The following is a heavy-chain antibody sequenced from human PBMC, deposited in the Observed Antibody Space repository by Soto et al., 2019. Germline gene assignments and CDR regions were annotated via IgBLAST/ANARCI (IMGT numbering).Heavy chain of an antibody. J-gene: IGHJ5*02. Sequence: QVQLQESGPGLVKPSQTLSLTCTVSGGSISTGGYYWNWIRQHPGKGLEWIGYFYYSGSTYYNPSLTRRVTISVTTSKNQFSLTLSSVTAADTAVYYCARSVFPWGQGTLVTVSS. CDR2: FYYSGST. CDR3: ARSVFP. V-gene: IGHV4-31*03. CDR1: GGSISTGGYY.